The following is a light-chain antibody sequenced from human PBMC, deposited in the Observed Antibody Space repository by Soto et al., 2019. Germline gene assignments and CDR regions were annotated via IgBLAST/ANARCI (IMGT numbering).Light chain of an antibody. J-gene: IGKJ1*01. Sequence: DIVMTQSPLSLPVTPGGPASISCRSSQSLLHSNGYNYLDWYLQKPGQSPQLLIYLGSNRASGVPDRFSGSGSGTEFTLKISRVEAEDVGVYYCMQPLQSWTFGQGTKVEIK. CDR1: QSLLHSNGYNY. CDR3: MQPLQSWT. CDR2: LGS. V-gene: IGKV2-28*01.